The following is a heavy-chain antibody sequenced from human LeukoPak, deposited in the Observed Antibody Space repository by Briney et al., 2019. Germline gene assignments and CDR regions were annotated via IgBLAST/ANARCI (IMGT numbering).Heavy chain of an antibody. D-gene: IGHD4-17*01. Sequence: SETLSLTCTVSGGSISSYYWSWISQPPGKGLEWIGEINHSGRTNYNPSLKSRVTISVDTSKNQFSLRLSSVTAADTAIYYCTREYGFMTTVFHAFDIWGQGTMVTVSS. CDR1: GGSISSYY. V-gene: IGHV4-34*01. CDR3: TREYGFMTTVFHAFDI. CDR2: INHSGRT. J-gene: IGHJ3*02.